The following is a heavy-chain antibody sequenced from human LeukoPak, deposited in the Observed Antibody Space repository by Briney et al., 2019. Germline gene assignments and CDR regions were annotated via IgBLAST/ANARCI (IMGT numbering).Heavy chain of an antibody. CDR3: ARDRLGGDLTGESLY. D-gene: IGHD4-17*01. CDR2: ISAYNGNT. J-gene: IGHJ4*02. V-gene: IGHV1-18*01. CDR1: GSPFDNFG. Sequence: AVNVSFKPSGSPFDNFGLTWVRPAPGQGLEWMGWISAYNGNTHYAQKFRGRLTMTTDTSTTTAYLELRSLKSDDTAVYYCARDRLGGDLTGESLYWGQGTLVTVSS.